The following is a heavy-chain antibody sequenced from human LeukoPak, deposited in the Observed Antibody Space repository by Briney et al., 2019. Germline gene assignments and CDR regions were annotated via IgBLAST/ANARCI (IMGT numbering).Heavy chain of an antibody. CDR2: INHSGST. J-gene: IGHJ4*02. Sequence: SETLSLTCAVYGGSFSGYYWSWIRQPPGKGLEWIGEINHSGSTNYNPSLKSRVTISVDTSKNQFSLKLSSVTAADTAVYYCARTYYYGSGSYYNKYYFDYWGQGTLVTVSS. CDR3: ARTYYYGSGSYYNKYYFDY. D-gene: IGHD3-10*01. V-gene: IGHV4-34*01. CDR1: GGSFSGYY.